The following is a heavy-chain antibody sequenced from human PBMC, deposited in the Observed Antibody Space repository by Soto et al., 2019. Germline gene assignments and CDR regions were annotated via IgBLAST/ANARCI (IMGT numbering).Heavy chain of an antibody. CDR2: TYYRSKWYN. CDR3: ARDGTYYDFWSGSFYYYYGMDV. Sequence: SPSLSLPCAISVDRVSSNSVASNSIRQSPSRGLEWLGRTYYRSKWYNDYAVSVKSRITINPDTSKNQFSLQLNSVTPEDTAVYYCARDGTYYDFWSGSFYYYYGMDVWGQGTTVTVSS. J-gene: IGHJ6*01. CDR1: VDRVSSNSVA. D-gene: IGHD3-3*01. V-gene: IGHV6-1*01.